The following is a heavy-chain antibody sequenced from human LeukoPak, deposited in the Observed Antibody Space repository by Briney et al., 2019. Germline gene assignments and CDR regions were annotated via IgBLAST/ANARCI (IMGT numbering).Heavy chain of an antibody. D-gene: IGHD6-19*01. CDR2: IIPIFGTA. Sequence: SVTVTCTASGDTFSSYAISWVRQAPGQGLEWMGGIIPIFGTANYAQKFQGRVTITADESTSTAYMELSSLRSEDTAVYYCARGRMAGTYVFDYWGQGTLVTVSS. V-gene: IGHV1-69*13. CDR1: GDTFSSYA. CDR3: ARGRMAGTYVFDY. J-gene: IGHJ4*02.